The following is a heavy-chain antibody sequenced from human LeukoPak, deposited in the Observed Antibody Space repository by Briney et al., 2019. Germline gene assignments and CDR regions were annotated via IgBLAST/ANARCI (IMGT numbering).Heavy chain of an antibody. CDR2: INHSGST. D-gene: IGHD3-10*01. Sequence: SETLSLTCAVYGGSFSGYYWSWIRQPPGKGLGWIGEINHSGSTDYNPSLMSRITISIDTSKNQFSLKLSSVTAADTAVYYCARIDWAGGSGSLSDYWGQGTLVTVSS. CDR1: GGSFSGYY. V-gene: IGHV4-34*01. J-gene: IGHJ4*02. CDR3: ARIDWAGGSGSLSDY.